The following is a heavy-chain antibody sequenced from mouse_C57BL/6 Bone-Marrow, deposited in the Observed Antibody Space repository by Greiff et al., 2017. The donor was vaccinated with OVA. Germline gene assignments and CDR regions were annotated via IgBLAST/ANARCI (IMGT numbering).Heavy chain of an antibody. CDR1: GYTFTTYP. CDR2: FHPYNDDT. CDR3: ARGNDYDALYYAMDY. J-gene: IGHJ4*01. Sequence: VQLQESGAELVKPGASVKMSCKASGYTFTTYPIEWMKQNHGKSLEWIGNFHPYNDDTKYNEKFKGKATLTVEKSSSTVYLELSRLTSDDSAVYYCARGNDYDALYYAMDYWGQGTSVTVSS. V-gene: IGHV1-47*01. D-gene: IGHD2-4*01.